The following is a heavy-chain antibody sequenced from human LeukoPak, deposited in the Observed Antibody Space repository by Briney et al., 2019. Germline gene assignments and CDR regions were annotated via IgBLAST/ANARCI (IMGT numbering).Heavy chain of an antibody. D-gene: IGHD4-23*01. J-gene: IGHJ3*02. CDR3: ARDGDLSGNSYDAFDI. CDR2: ISSSSSYI. V-gene: IGHV3-21*01. CDR1: GFTFSSYS. Sequence: GGSLRLSCAASGFTFSSYSMNWVRQAPGKGLEWVSSISSSSSYIYYADSVKGRFTISRDNAKNSLYLQMNSLRAEDTAVYYCARDGDLSGNSYDAFDIWGQGTMVTVSS.